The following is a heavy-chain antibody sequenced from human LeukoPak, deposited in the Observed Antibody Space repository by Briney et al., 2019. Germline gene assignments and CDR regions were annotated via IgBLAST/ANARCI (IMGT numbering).Heavy chain of an antibody. J-gene: IGHJ3*02. D-gene: IGHD6-13*01. CDR3: AIAAAGTVLYAFDI. Sequence: ASVKVSRKASGYTFTSYGISWVRQAPGQGLEWMGWISAYNGNTNYAQKLQGRVTMTTDTSTSTAYMELRSLRSDDTAVYYCAIAAAGTVLYAFDIWGQGTMVTVSS. CDR1: GYTFTSYG. CDR2: ISAYNGNT. V-gene: IGHV1-18*01.